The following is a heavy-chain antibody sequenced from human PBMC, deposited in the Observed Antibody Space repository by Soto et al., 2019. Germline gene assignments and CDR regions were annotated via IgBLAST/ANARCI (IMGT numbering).Heavy chain of an antibody. J-gene: IGHJ4*02. CDR2: IYYSGYT. V-gene: IGHV4-30-4*01. CDR3: ARGGNGYHILTGFSSHY. Sequence: QVQLQESGPGLVKPSQTLSLTCTVSGGSISSGDYYWTLIRQPPGKGLEWIGYIYYSGYTYYNPYLKSRITISVDTSKNQFSLKLTSVTAADTAVYFCARGGNGYHILTGFSSHYWGQGTLVTVSS. D-gene: IGHD3-9*01. CDR1: GGSISSGDYY.